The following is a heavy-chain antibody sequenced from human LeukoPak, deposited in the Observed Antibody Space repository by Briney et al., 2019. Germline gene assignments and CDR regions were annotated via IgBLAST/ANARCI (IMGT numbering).Heavy chain of an antibody. D-gene: IGHD2-2*01. J-gene: IGHJ4*02. CDR2: IYYSGGT. V-gene: IGHV4-59*01. CDR3: ARADSTSRGGDY. CDR1: GGSISDFY. Sequence: SETLSLTCTVSGGSISDFYWSWIRQPPGKGLEWIGYIYYSGGTNYNPSLKSRVSISVDPSKNQFSLRLHSVTAVDTGVYFCARADSTSRGGDYWGQGTLVTVSS.